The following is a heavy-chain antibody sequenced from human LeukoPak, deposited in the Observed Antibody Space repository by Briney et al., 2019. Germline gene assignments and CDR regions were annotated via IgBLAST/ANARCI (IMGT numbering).Heavy chain of an antibody. CDR3: ARGLTRYSLGYYFDF. J-gene: IGHJ4*02. V-gene: IGHV3-7*01. Sequence: PGGSLRLSCAASGFIFSSYWMSWVRQAPGKGLEWVANIKRDGSETYYVDSLKGRFTISRDNAKNSLYLQMNSLRAEDTAVYYCARGLTRYSLGYYFDFWGQGSLVTVSS. D-gene: IGHD5-18*01. CDR2: IKRDGSET. CDR1: GFIFSSYW.